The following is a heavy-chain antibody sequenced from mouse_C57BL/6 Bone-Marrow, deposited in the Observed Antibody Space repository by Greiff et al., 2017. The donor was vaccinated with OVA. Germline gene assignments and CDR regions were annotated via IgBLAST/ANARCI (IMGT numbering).Heavy chain of an antibody. J-gene: IGHJ2*01. CDR3: ARGRLGRVYFDY. D-gene: IGHD3-2*02. Sequence: QVQLQQPGTELVKPGASVKLSCKASGYTFTSYWMHWVKQRPGQGLEWIGNINPSNGGTNYNEKFKSKATLTVDKSSSTAYMQLSSLTSEDSAVYDCARGRLGRVYFDYWGQGTTLTVSA. CDR2: INPSNGGT. CDR1: GYTFTSYW. V-gene: IGHV1-53*01.